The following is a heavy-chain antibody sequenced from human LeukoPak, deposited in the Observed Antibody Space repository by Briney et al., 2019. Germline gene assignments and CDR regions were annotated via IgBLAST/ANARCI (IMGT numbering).Heavy chain of an antibody. CDR2: IRAGGGTT. D-gene: IGHD6-19*01. Sequence: PGGSLRLSCAASGFTFSNYAMSWVRQAPGRGLDWVSAIRAGGGTTFYAGSVKGRFTISRDDSKNTLYLQMNSLSAEDTAVYYCAKEEHSSGWGTMAHNYWGQGTLVTVSS. CDR1: GFTFSNYA. CDR3: AKEEHSSGWGTMAHNY. J-gene: IGHJ4*02. V-gene: IGHV3-23*01.